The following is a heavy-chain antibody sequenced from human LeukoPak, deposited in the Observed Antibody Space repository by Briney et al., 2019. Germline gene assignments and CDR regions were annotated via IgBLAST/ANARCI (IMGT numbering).Heavy chain of an antibody. Sequence: SQTLSLTCTVSGGSLSSGGYYWSWIRQHPGNGLEWIGYIYYSGSTYYNPSLKSRVTISVDTSKNQFSLKLSSVTAADTAVYYCARVYSYGSSVVDYWGQGTLVTVSS. CDR1: GGSLSSGGYY. D-gene: IGHD5-18*01. J-gene: IGHJ4*02. CDR2: IYYSGST. V-gene: IGHV4-31*03. CDR3: ARVYSYGSSVVDY.